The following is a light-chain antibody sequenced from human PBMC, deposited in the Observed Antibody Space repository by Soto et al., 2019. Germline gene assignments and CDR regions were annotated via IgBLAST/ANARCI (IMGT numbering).Light chain of an antibody. CDR3: QQYSSSPLT. CDR2: GAS. J-gene: IGKJ4*01. Sequence: EIVLTQSPGTLSWSPGERATLSCRASQSVSSSYLAWYQQKPGQAPMLLIDGASSRTTGIPDRFSGSGSGTDFTLTISRLEPEDFAVYYCQQYSSSPLTFGGGTKLEIK. V-gene: IGKV3-20*01. CDR1: QSVSSSY.